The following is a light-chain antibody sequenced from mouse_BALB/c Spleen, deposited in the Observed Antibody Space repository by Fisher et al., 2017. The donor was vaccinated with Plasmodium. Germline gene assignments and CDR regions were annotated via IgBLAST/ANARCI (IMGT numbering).Light chain of an antibody. Sequence: DIVMTQTPSSMYASLGERVTITCKASQDINSYLTWFQQKPGKSPKTLIYRANRLVDGVPSRFSGSGSGQDYSLTISSLEYEDMGIYYCLQYGEFPPTFGGGTTLEIK. CDR3: LQYGEFPPT. V-gene: IGKV14-111*01. J-gene: IGKJ1*01. CDR2: RAN. CDR1: QDINSY.